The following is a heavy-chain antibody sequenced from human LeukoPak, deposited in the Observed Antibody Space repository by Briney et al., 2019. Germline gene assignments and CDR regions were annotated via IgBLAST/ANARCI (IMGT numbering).Heavy chain of an antibody. J-gene: IGHJ4*02. CDR1: GGTFSSYA. CDR3: ASIRGYSYGSFDY. CDR2: IIPIFGTA. Sequence: SVKVSCKASGGTFSSYAISWVRQAPGQGLEWMGGIIPIFGTANYAQKFQGRVTITTDESTSTAYTELSSLRSEDTAVYYCASIRGYSYGSFDYWGQGALVTVSS. V-gene: IGHV1-69*05. D-gene: IGHD5-18*01.